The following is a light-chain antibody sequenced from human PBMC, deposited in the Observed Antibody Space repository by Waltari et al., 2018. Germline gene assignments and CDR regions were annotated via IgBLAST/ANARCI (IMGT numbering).Light chain of an antibody. CDR1: NLNTLNTS. V-gene: IGLV1-47*01. CDR2: RNK. Sequence: QSAMRPPPSASGTPRQRGAISWSGNNLNTLNTSVYWNQHLPGTAPKLPLDRNKQRPSGVPDRFSASTSGASASLASSGLRPEGEAHYYCAAWDDSLSGWVFGGGTKLTVL. CDR3: AAWDDSLSGWV. J-gene: IGLJ3*02.